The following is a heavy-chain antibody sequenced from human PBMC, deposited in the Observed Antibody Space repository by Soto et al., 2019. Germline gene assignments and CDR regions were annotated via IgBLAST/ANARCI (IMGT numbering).Heavy chain of an antibody. CDR2: ISGSGGST. V-gene: IGHV3-23*01. CDR1: GFTFSSYA. Sequence: EVQLLESGGGLVQPGGSLRLSCAASGFTFSSYAMSWVRQAPGKGLEWVSAISGSGGSTYYADSVKGRFTISRDNSKNTLYLQMNSLRAEDTAVYYCAKDRHRSSYFDWLSRDYWGQGTLVTVSS. J-gene: IGHJ4*02. CDR3: AKDRHRSSYFDWLSRDY. D-gene: IGHD3-9*01.